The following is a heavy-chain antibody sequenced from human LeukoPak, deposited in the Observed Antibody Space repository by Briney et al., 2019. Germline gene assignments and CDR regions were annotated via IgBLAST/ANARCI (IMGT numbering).Heavy chain of an antibody. CDR3: ARAPYDILTGYREDDAFDI. Sequence: PGGSLRLSCAASGFTFSSYSMNWVRQAPGKRLEWVSSISSSSSYIYYADSVKGRFTISRDNAKNSLYLQMNSLRAEDTAVYYCARAPYDILTGYREDDAFDIWGQGTMVTVSS. D-gene: IGHD3-9*01. J-gene: IGHJ3*02. CDR1: GFTFSSYS. V-gene: IGHV3-21*01. CDR2: ISSSSSYI.